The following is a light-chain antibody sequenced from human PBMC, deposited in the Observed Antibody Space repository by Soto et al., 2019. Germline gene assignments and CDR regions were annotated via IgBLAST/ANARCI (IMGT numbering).Light chain of an antibody. CDR2: LGS. V-gene: IGKV2-28*01. CDR1: QSPRHSNGYNY. CDR3: MQPLHTPWT. J-gene: IGKJ1*01. Sequence: VMMTQSPLSLPVTPGKPASISCRSSQSPRHSNGYNYLDWYQQKSGQSPQLLIYLGSSRASGVPDRFNGSGSGTDFTLKIRRVEAEDVGVYYCMQPLHTPWTFGQGTKVDIK.